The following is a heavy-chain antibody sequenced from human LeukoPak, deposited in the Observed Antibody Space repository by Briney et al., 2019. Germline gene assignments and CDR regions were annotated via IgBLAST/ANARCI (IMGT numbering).Heavy chain of an antibody. CDR3: ARFEQQLVEGAIAYYDYYYLDV. J-gene: IGHJ6*03. CDR2: IYYSGST. D-gene: IGHD6-13*01. V-gene: IGHV4-59*11. CDR1: GGFISSHY. Sequence: SETLSLTCTVSGGFISSHYWSWIRQPPGKGLEWIGYIYYSGSTKYNAPLRSRVTMSVDTSRNQFSLKLSSVTAADTAVYYCARFEQQLVEGAIAYYDYYYLDVWGKGTTVTVSS.